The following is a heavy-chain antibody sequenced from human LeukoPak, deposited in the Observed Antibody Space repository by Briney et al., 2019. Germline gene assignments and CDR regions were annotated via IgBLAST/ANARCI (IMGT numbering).Heavy chain of an antibody. J-gene: IGHJ4*02. Sequence: QSGGSLRLSCAASGFTVSSNYMSWVRQAPGKGLEWVSVIYSGGSTYYADSVKGRFTISRDNSKNTLYPQMNSLRAEDTAVYYCARDGTGDRWGHFDYWGQGTLVTVSS. V-gene: IGHV3-53*01. D-gene: IGHD7-27*01. CDR2: IYSGGST. CDR3: ARDGTGDRWGHFDY. CDR1: GFTVSSNY.